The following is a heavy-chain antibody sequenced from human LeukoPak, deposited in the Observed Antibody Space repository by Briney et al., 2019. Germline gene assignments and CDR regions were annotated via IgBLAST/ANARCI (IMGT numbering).Heavy chain of an antibody. D-gene: IGHD1-26*01. CDR3: AKGNSGSYFVYFDY. CDR2: ISGSGGST. CDR1: GFTFSSYA. Sequence: GGSLRLSCAASGFTFSSYAMSWVRQAPGKGLEWVSAISGSGGSTYYADSVKGRFTISRDNSKNTLYPQMNSLRAEDTAVYYCAKGNSGSYFVYFDYWGQGTLVTVSS. J-gene: IGHJ4*02. V-gene: IGHV3-23*01.